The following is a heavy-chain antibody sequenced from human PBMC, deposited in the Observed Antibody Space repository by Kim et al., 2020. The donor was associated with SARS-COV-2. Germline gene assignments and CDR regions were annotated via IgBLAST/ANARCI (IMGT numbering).Heavy chain of an antibody. CDR3: ARVPAVAGHFDY. Sequence: SETLSLTCAVYGGSFSGYYWSWIRQPPGKGLEWIGEINHSGSTNYNPSLKSRVTISVDTSKNQFSLKLSSVTAADTAVYYCARVPAVAGHFDYWGQGTLV. CDR1: GGSFSGYY. J-gene: IGHJ4*02. D-gene: IGHD6-19*01. CDR2: INHSGST. V-gene: IGHV4-34*01.